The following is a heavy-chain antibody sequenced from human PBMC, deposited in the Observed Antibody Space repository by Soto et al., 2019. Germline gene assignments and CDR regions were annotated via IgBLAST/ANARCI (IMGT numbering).Heavy chain of an antibody. CDR1: GGSISSGGYS. CDR3: ARTERGWFDP. CDR2: IYHSGST. Sequence: QLQLQESGSGLVKPSQTLSLTCAVSGGSISSGGYSWSWIRQPPGKGLEWIGYIYHSGSTYYNPSLKXXVXIXADRSKNQFSLKLSSVTAADTAVYYCARTERGWFDPWGQGTLVTVSS. J-gene: IGHJ5*02. V-gene: IGHV4-30-2*01.